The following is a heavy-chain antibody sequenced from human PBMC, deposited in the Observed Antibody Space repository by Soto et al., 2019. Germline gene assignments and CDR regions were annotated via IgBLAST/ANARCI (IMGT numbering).Heavy chain of an antibody. V-gene: IGHV4-34*01. CDR1: GGSFSGYY. J-gene: IGHJ5*02. Sequence: SETLSLTFAVYGGSFSGYYWSWIRQPPGKGLEWIGGINHSGSTNYNPSRKSRVTISVDTSKNQFALKLSSVTAADTAVYYCARRRLYYYSSGPSDTWGQETLV. CDR3: ARRRLYYYSSGPSDT. CDR2: INHSGST. D-gene: IGHD3-10*01.